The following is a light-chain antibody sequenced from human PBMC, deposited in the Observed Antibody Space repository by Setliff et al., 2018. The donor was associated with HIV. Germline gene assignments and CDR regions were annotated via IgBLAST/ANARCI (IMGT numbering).Light chain of an antibody. J-gene: IGLJ1*01. CDR2: QAI. Sequence: QSALTQPASVSGSPGQSITISCTGTSSDIGRYDLVSWYQQYPGKDPKLMIYQAIKRPSGVSNRFFGPKSGNTASLTISGLQAEDEADYYCCSNTGSNTFVFGSGTKVTVL. CDR3: CSNTGSNTFV. V-gene: IGLV2-23*02. CDR1: SSDIGRYDL.